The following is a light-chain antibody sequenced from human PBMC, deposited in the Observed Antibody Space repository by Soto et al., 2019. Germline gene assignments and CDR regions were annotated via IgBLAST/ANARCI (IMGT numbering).Light chain of an antibody. Sequence: QSVLTQPASVSGSPGQSITISCTGTSSDIGGYNYFSWYQQHPGKVPKLIIFEVTTRPSGVSNRFSGSKSGNTASLTISGLQADDEADYYCSSFTSTTFLYVFGTGTKVTVL. CDR1: SSDIGGYNY. V-gene: IGLV2-14*01. CDR2: EVT. CDR3: SSFTSTTFLYV. J-gene: IGLJ1*01.